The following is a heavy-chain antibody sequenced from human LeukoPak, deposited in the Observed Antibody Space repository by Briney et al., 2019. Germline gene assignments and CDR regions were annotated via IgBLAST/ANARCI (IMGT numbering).Heavy chain of an antibody. Sequence: GGSLRLSCAASGFTFSSYAMSWVRQAPGKGLEWVAFIRYDGSNKYYADSVKGRFTISRDNSKNTLYLQMNSLRAEDTAVYYCAKDHCHGSGHPGGYWGQGTLVTVSS. CDR2: IRYDGSNK. CDR1: GFTFSSYA. J-gene: IGHJ4*02. CDR3: AKDHCHGSGHPGGY. D-gene: IGHD3-10*01. V-gene: IGHV3-30*02.